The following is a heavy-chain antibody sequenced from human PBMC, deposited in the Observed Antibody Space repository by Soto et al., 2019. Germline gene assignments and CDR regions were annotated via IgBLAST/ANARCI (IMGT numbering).Heavy chain of an antibody. CDR2: VSAYNGNT. J-gene: IGHJ4*02. V-gene: IGHV1-18*01. CDR3: ARDPGADPMEF. D-gene: IGHD3-10*01. Sequence: EASVKVSCKASGYTFTNYGFSWVRQAPGQGLEWMGWVSAYNGNTKYEQKFQDRISMTTDTSTSTAYMEVRSLTSDDTAFYYCARDPGADPMEFWGQGTLVNVSS. CDR1: GYTFTNYG.